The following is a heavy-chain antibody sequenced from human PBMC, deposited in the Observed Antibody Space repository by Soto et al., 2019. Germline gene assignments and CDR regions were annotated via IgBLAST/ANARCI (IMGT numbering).Heavy chain of an antibody. J-gene: IGHJ4*02. CDR1: GFTFSSYG. CDR2: ISYDGSNK. CDR3: AKDKEGEITGTTPFDY. Sequence: QVQLVESGGGVVQPGRSLRLSCAASGFTFSSYGIHWVRQAPGKGLEWVAVISYDGSNKYYADSVKGRFTISRDNSKNTLYLQMNSLRAEDTAVYYCAKDKEGEITGTTPFDYWGQGTLVTVSS. V-gene: IGHV3-30*18. D-gene: IGHD1-7*01.